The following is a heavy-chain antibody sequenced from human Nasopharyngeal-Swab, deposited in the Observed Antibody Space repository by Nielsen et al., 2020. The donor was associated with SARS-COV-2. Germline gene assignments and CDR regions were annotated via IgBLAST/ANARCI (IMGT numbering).Heavy chain of an antibody. CDR3: VRSSSWYYFDY. CDR1: GGSFNGFY. Sequence: SETLSLTCSVSGGSFNGFYWNWIRQPPGKGLEWIGEINHNERTNYNPSLKSRVTMLVDTSNNQVSLKLSSVTATDTAVYYCVRSSSWYYFDYWAQGTQVTVSS. J-gene: IGHJ4*02. CDR2: INHNERT. D-gene: IGHD6-13*01. V-gene: IGHV4-34*01.